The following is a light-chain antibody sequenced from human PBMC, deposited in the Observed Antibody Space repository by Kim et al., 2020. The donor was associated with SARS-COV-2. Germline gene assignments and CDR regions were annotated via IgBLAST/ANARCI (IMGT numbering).Light chain of an antibody. CDR3: QVWDSSSDLSYV. CDR1: NIGSKS. Sequence: PGKTARFTCGGNNIGSKSVLWYQQKPGQAPVLVIYYDSDRPSGIPERFSGSNSGNTAALTISRVEAGDEADYYCQVWDSSSDLSYVFGTGTKVTVL. CDR2: YDS. V-gene: IGLV3-21*04. J-gene: IGLJ1*01.